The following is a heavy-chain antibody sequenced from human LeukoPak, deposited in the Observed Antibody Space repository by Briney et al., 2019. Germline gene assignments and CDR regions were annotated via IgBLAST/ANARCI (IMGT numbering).Heavy chain of an antibody. V-gene: IGHV5-51*01. CDR1: GYNFPTYW. CDR2: IYPGDSDT. D-gene: IGHD5-24*01. Sequence: GESLKISCKGSGYNFPTYWIGWVRQMPGKGLEWMGIIYPGDSDTRYSPSFQGQVTISADKSISTAYLQWSSLKASDTAIYYCARQGMAALADYWGQGTLVTVSS. J-gene: IGHJ4*02. CDR3: ARQGMAALADY.